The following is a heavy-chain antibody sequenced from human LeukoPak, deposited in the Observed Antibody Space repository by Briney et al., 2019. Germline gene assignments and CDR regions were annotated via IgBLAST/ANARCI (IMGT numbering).Heavy chain of an antibody. J-gene: IGHJ5*02. CDR1: GGSFSGYY. V-gene: IGHV4-34*01. CDR2: INHSGST. D-gene: IGHD6-19*01. CDR3: ARGRKQWLKKNWFDP. Sequence: PSETLSLTCAVYGGSFSGYYWSWVRQPPGKGLEWIGEINHSGSTNYNPSLKSRVTISVDTSKNQFSLKLSSVTAADTAVYYCARGRKQWLKKNWFDPWGQGTLVTVSS.